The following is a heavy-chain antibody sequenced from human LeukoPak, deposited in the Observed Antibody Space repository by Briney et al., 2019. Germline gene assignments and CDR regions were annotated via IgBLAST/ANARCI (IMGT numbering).Heavy chain of an antibody. CDR1: GDSISNYY. CDR2: IYTSGST. V-gene: IGHV4-4*07. D-gene: IGHD6-13*01. Sequence: SETLSLTCTVSGDSISNYYRSWIRQPAGKGLEWIGRIYTSGSTNYNPSLKSRITMSVDTSKNQFSLKLSSVTAADTAVYYCASGFSSTWFPNWGQGTLVTVSS. J-gene: IGHJ4*02. CDR3: ASGFSSTWFPN.